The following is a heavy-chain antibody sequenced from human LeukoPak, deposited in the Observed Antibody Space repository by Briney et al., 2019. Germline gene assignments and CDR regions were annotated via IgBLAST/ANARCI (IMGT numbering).Heavy chain of an antibody. Sequence: SETLSLTCTVSGDSISADTYYWGWIRQPPGKGLEWIGSIYSSGNTFYNPSVKSRASISVDRSKNQMSLKIRSVTAADTAVYYCARLSGFYWGQGTRVTVSS. CDR3: ARLSGFY. V-gene: IGHV4-39*01. CDR1: GDSISADTYY. J-gene: IGHJ4*02. D-gene: IGHD5-12*01. CDR2: IYSSGNT.